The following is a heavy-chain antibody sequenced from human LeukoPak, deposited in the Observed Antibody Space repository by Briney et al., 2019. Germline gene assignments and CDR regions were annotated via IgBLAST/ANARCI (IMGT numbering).Heavy chain of an antibody. Sequence: TGGSLRLSCAASGFSFSTYSMIWVRQAPGKGLEWVSSVSGTSEYIYYADSVRGRFTISRGNAKNTVYLQMNSLRAEDTAVYYCARWYSSGWYSDYWGQGTLVTVSS. V-gene: IGHV3-21*06. CDR3: ARWYSSGWYSDY. CDR2: VSGTSEYI. J-gene: IGHJ4*02. D-gene: IGHD6-19*01. CDR1: GFSFSTYS.